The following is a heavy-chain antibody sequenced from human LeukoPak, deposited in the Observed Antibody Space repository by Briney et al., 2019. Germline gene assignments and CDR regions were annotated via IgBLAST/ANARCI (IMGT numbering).Heavy chain of an antibody. Sequence: GGSLRLSCAASGFTFSSYAMRWVRQAPGKGLEWVSAISGSGGSTYYADSVKGRFTISRDNSKNTLYLQMNSLRAEDTAVYYCAKVVPLDILTGYLDYWGQGTLVTVSS. J-gene: IGHJ4*02. CDR1: GFTFSSYA. D-gene: IGHD3-9*01. V-gene: IGHV3-23*01. CDR3: AKVVPLDILTGYLDY. CDR2: ISGSGGST.